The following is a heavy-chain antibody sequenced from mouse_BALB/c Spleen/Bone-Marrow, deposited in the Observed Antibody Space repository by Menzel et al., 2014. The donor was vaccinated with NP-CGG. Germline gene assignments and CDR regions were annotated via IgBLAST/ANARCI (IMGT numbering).Heavy chain of an antibody. D-gene: IGHD1-1*01. CDR1: GYTFTSYY. CDR2: IYPGDGST. J-gene: IGHJ3*01. Sequence: QVQLKESGPELVKPGASVKMSCKASGYTFTSYYIHWVKQRPGQGLEWIGWIYPGDGSTKYNEKFKGKTTLTADKSSSTAYMLLSSLTSEDSAIYFCARGDYYYGSSRAWFAYWGQETLVTVSA. V-gene: IGHV1S56*01. CDR3: ARGDYYYGSSRAWFAY.